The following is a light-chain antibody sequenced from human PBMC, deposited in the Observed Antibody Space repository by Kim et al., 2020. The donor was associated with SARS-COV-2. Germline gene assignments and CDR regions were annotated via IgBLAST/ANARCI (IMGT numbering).Light chain of an antibody. J-gene: IGKJ1*01. CDR1: RSVSSSY. CDR2: GAS. CDR3: QHYDTSPMWT. Sequence: GERATLACRASRSVSSSYLAWYQQKPGQAPRLLIYGASSRATGIPDRFSGSGSGTDFTLTISRLEPEDFAVYYCQHYDTSPMWTFGQGTKVDIK. V-gene: IGKV3-20*01.